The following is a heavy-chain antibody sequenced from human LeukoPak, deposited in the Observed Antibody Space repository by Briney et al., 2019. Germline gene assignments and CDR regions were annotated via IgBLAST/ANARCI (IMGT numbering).Heavy chain of an antibody. V-gene: IGHV1-69*05. Sequence: ASVKVSCKASGGTFSSYAISWVRQAPGQGLEWMGGIIPIFGTANYAQKFQGRVTITTGESTSTAYMELSSLRSEDTAVYYCARVADLGYYMDVWGKGTTVTVSS. J-gene: IGHJ6*03. CDR3: ARVADLGYYMDV. D-gene: IGHD3-3*01. CDR2: IIPIFGTA. CDR1: GGTFSSYA.